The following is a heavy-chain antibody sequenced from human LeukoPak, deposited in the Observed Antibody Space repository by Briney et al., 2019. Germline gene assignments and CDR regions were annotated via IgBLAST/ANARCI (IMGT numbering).Heavy chain of an antibody. CDR2: ISSSTGYM. V-gene: IGHV3-21*04. Sequence: GGSLRLSCAASGFTLSTYNMNWVRQVPGKGLEWVSSISSSTGYMYYADSVKGRFTISRDDSRNTLYLQMNSLRGDDTAVYYCAKDVGKWESLHFFDYWGQGTLVTVSS. CDR3: AKDVGKWESLHFFDY. CDR1: GFTLSTYN. D-gene: IGHD1-26*01. J-gene: IGHJ4*02.